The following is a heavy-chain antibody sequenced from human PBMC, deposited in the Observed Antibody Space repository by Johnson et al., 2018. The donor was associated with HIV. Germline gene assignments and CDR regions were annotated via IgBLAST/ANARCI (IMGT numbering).Heavy chain of an antibody. CDR1: GFTFSSYG. V-gene: IGHV3-30*02. Sequence: QVQLVESGRGLVQPGGSLRLSCAASGFTFSSYGMHWVRQAPGKGLEWVAFIQHDGKKELYGDSVKGRFTISRDNSKNTMYLQMNSLRAEDTAVYYCAKVAVATAAGGVALDIWGPGTMVIVSS. D-gene: IGHD6-13*01. CDR2: IQHDGKKE. J-gene: IGHJ3*02. CDR3: AKVAVATAAGGVALDI.